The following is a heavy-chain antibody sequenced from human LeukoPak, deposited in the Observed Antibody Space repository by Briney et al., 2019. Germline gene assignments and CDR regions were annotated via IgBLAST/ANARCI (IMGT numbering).Heavy chain of an antibody. J-gene: IGHJ4*02. Sequence: SETLSLTCAVYGGSFSGYYWSWIRQPPGKGLEWIGYIYYSGSTNYNPSLKSRVTISVDTSKNQFSLKLSSVTAADTAVYYCARVAPNRRYCSGGTCLNSFDYWGQGTLVTVSS. V-gene: IGHV4-59*01. D-gene: IGHD2-15*01. CDR1: GGSFSGYY. CDR2: IYYSGST. CDR3: ARVAPNRRYCSGGTCLNSFDY.